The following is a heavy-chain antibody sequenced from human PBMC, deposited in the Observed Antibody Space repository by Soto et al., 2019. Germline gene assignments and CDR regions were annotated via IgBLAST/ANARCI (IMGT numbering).Heavy chain of an antibody. Sequence: QVQLVESGGGVVQPGRSLRLSCAASGFTFSSYAMHWVRQAPGKGLEWVAVISYDGSNKYYADSVKGRFTISRDNSKNTLHLQMNSLRAEDTAVYSCARGEFTTFGVLHYYYYGRDVWGQGTTVTVSS. V-gene: IGHV3-30-3*01. CDR3: ARGEFTTFGVLHYYYYGRDV. CDR2: ISYDGSNK. D-gene: IGHD3-3*01. J-gene: IGHJ6*02. CDR1: GFTFSSYA.